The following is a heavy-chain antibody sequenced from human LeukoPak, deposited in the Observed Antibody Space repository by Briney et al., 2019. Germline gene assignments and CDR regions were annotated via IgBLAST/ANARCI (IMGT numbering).Heavy chain of an antibody. CDR1: GGTFSSYA. CDR3: ARDGHPAEWELPYYYYYGMDV. CDR2: IIPIFGTA. V-gene: IGHV1-69*13. J-gene: IGHJ6*02. Sequence: GASVKVSCKASGGTFSSYAISWVRQAPGQGLEWMGGIIPIFGTANYAQKFQGRVTITVDESTSTAYMELSSLRSEDTAVYYCARDGHPAEWELPYYYYYGMDVWGQGTTVTVSS. D-gene: IGHD1-26*01.